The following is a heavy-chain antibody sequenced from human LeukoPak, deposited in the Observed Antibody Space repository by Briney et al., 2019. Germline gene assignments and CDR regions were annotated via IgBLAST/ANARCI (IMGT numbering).Heavy chain of an antibody. CDR2: ISAYNGNT. CDR1: GYTFTSYG. CDR3: ARDHAGATSRDY. V-gene: IGHV1-18*01. Sequence: ASLKVSCKASGYTFTSYGISWVRQAPGQGLEWMGWISAYNGNTNYAQKLQGRVTMTTDTSTSTAYMELSRLRSDDTAVYYCARDHAGATSRDYWGQGTLVTVSS. J-gene: IGHJ4*02. D-gene: IGHD1-26*01.